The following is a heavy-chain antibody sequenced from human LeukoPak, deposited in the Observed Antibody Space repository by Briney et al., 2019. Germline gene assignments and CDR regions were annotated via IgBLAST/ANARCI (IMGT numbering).Heavy chain of an antibody. CDR2: IYTSGST. CDR3: ARAGYYAFDI. Sequence: SETLSLTCTVSGGSISSCSYYWSWIRQPAGKGLEWIGRIYTSGSTNYNPSLKSRVTISVDTSKNQFSLKLSSVTAADTAVYYCARAGYYAFDIWGQGTMVTVSS. V-gene: IGHV4-61*02. J-gene: IGHJ3*02. CDR1: GGSISSCSYY. D-gene: IGHD2-21*01.